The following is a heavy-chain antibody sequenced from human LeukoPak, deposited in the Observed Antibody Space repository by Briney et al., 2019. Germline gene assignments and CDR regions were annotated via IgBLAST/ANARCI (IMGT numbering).Heavy chain of an antibody. V-gene: IGHV1-69*13. Sequence: GASVKVSCKASGGTFSSYAISWVRQAPGQGLEWMGGIIPIFGTANYAQKFQGRVTITADESTSTAYMELSSLRSEDTAVYYCATQYCSSTSCYLPGWFDPWGQGTLVTVSS. CDR2: IIPIFGTA. D-gene: IGHD2-2*01. CDR1: GGTFSSYA. J-gene: IGHJ5*02. CDR3: ATQYCSSTSCYLPGWFDP.